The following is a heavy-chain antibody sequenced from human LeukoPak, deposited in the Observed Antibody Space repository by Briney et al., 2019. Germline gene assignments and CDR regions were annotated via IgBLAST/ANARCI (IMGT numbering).Heavy chain of an antibody. CDR3: ARDRLTTVTTFHFDY. CDR2: IWSDSTNK. CDR1: GFTFSTYA. Sequence: GGSLGLSCAASGFTFSTYAMHWVRQAPGKGLEWVAVIWSDSTNKYYADSVRGRFTISRDNSKSTLYLQMSSLRAEDTAMYYCARDRLTTVTTFHFDYWGQGTLVTVSS. D-gene: IGHD4-17*01. V-gene: IGHV3-33*01. J-gene: IGHJ4*02.